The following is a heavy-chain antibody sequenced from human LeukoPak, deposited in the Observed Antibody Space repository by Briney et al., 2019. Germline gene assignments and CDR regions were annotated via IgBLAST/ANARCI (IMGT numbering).Heavy chain of an antibody. CDR1: GGSISSGDYY. J-gene: IGHJ5*02. CDR3: ARGSITMVRGVTA. CDR2: IYYSGST. V-gene: IGHV4-30-4*08. Sequence: SQTLSLTCTVSGGSISSGDYYWSWIRQPPGKGLEWIGYIYYSGSTYYNPSLKSRVTISVDTSKNQFSLKLSSVTAADTAVYYWARGSITMVRGVTAWGQGTLVTVSS. D-gene: IGHD3-10*01.